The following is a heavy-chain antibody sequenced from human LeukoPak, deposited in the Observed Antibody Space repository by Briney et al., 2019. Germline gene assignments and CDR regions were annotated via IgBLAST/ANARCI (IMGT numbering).Heavy chain of an antibody. CDR1: GFTFSSYA. CDR2: ISGSGGST. CDR3: AKDHPSIVATMGYFDY. V-gene: IGHV3-23*01. D-gene: IGHD5-12*01. Sequence: PGGSLRLSCAASGFTFSSYAMSWVRQAPGKGLEWVSAISGSGGSTYYADSVKGRFTISRDNSKNTLYLQMNSLRAEDTAVYYCAKDHPSIVATMGYFDYWGQGTLVTVSS. J-gene: IGHJ4*02.